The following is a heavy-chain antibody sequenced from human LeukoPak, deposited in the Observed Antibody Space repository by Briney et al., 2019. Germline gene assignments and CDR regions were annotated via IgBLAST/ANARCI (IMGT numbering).Heavy chain of an antibody. CDR3: ARRTVEMAAIREDNWFDP. CDR1: GGSISSSY. D-gene: IGHD5-24*01. Sequence: SETLSLTCAVSGGSISSSYWGWIRQPPGKGLEWIGYIYYSGSTKYNPSFKSRATISVDTSKNQFSLKLSSVTAADTAVYYCARRTVEMAAIREDNWFDPWGQGTLVIVSS. CDR2: IYYSGST. V-gene: IGHV4-59*08. J-gene: IGHJ5*02.